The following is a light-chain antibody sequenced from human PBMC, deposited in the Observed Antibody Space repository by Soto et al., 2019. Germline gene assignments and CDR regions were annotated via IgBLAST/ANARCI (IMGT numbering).Light chain of an antibody. CDR2: VAS. V-gene: IGKV3-20*01. CDR1: QTVTSNK. Sequence: EIVLTQSPGTLSLSPGERATLSCRASQTVTSNKFAWYQQKPGQPPKVVIYVASSRATGGPAWFSGGGSGTDFTLTISSLEHDDLAVYYCQQYGSSPRTCGQGTQVEIK. J-gene: IGKJ1*01. CDR3: QQYGSSPRT.